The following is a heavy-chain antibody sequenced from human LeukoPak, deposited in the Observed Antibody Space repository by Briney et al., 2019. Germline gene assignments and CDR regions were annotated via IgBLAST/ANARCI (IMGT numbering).Heavy chain of an antibody. CDR2: INYSGST. D-gene: IGHD3-22*01. J-gene: IGHJ4*02. V-gene: IGHV4-59*03. CDR1: GGSISIYY. CDR3: ATVHYDSSGYN. Sequence: SETLSLTCTVSGGSISIYYWSWIRQPPGKGLEWIGFINYSGSTNYNPSLKSRVTISVDTSKNQFSLKLTSVTAADTAVYYCATVHYDSSGYNWGQGTLVTVSS.